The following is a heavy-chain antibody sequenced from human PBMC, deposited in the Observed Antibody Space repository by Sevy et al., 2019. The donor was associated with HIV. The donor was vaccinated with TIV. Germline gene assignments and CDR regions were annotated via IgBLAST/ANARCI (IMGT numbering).Heavy chain of an antibody. CDR2: LWYDGSDK. Sequence: GGSLRLSCAASGFTFSSYGMHWVRQAPGKGLEWVAFLWYDGSDKYYGDSVKGRFTVSRDNSKNTLYLQMNSLRAADTGVYYCASDILTGSDYWGQGTLVTVSS. CDR1: GFTFSSYG. J-gene: IGHJ4*02. D-gene: IGHD3-9*01. CDR3: ASDILTGSDY. V-gene: IGHV3-30*02.